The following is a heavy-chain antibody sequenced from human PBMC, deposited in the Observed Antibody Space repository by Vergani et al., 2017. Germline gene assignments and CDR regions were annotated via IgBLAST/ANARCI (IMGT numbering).Heavy chain of an antibody. V-gene: IGHV4-59*01. J-gene: IGHJ4*02. CDR2: IYDSGDT. D-gene: IGHD2-21*01. CDR1: GDSMNTYY. CDR3: ARGAVWWLRQIDS. Sequence: QVQLQESGPGLVKPSETLSLTCSVSGDSMNTYYWPWIRQPPGKGLECIGYIYDSGDTKYNPSLKSRVTMSLDTSKNQFSLNLDSVTAADTAVYYCARGAVWWLRQIDSWGQGTLVTVSS.